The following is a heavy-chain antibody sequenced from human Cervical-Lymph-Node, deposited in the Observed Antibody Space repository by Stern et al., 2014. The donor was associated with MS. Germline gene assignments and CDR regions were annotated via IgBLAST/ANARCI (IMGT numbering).Heavy chain of an antibody. J-gene: IGHJ6*02. D-gene: IGHD3-16*01. V-gene: IGHV3-30*18. CDR1: GFTFSSYG. CDR2: ISYDGSNK. CDR3: AKDTSPREYFYYGMDV. Sequence: VQLVESVGGVVQPGRSLRLSCAASGFTFSSYGLHWVRQAPGKGLEWVAVISYDGSNKDYGYSVKGRFTISRDNSKNTVYLQINSLRAEDTAVYYCAKDTSPREYFYYGMDVWGQGTTVTVSS.